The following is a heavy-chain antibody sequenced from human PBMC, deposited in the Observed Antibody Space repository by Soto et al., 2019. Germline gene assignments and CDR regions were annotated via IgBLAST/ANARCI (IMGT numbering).Heavy chain of an antibody. CDR3: GGGGRYYVFWSGNYPETNALFVF. J-gene: IGHJ3*01. CDR2: INHSGST. V-gene: IGHV4-34*08. CDR1: GGTFGGYY. D-gene: IGHD3-3*01. Sequence: PSETLSLTCAVYGGTFGGYYWSWVRQPPGKGLEWIGEINHSGSTDYNSSLKSRVTISIDTSKSQFSLNLSSVTAADTAVYYCGGGGRYYVFWSGNYPETNALFVFWGQGTRV.